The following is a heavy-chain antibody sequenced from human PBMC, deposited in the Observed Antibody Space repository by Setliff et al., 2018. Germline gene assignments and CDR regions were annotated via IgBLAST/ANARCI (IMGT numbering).Heavy chain of an antibody. Sequence: GASVKVSCKASGGTFSSYAISWVRQAPGQGLEWMGGIIPIFGTANYAQKFQGRVTITADKSTSTAYMELSSLRSEDTAVYYCARWATVTTENAFDIWGQGTMVTVSS. J-gene: IGHJ3*02. CDR2: IIPIFGTA. V-gene: IGHV1-69*06. D-gene: IGHD4-17*01. CDR1: GGTFSSYA. CDR3: ARWATVTTENAFDI.